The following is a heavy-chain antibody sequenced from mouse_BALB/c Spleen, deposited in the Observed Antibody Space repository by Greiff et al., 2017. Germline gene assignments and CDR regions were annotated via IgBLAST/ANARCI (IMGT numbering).Heavy chain of an antibody. CDR1: GFTFSDYY. J-gene: IGHJ4*01. V-gene: IGHV5-4*02. CDR3: ARDPSSEDYDAMDY. D-gene: IGHD3-1*01. Sequence: EVMLVESGGGLVKPGGSLKLSCAASGFTFSDYYMYWVRQTPEKRLEWVATISDGGSYTYYPDSVKGRFTISRDNAKNNLYLQMSSLKSEDTAMYYCARDPSSEDYDAMDYWGQGTSVTVSS. CDR2: ISDGGSYT.